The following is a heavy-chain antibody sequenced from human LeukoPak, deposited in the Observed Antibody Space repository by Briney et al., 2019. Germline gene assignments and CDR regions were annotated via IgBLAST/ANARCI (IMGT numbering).Heavy chain of an antibody. V-gene: IGHV3-53*01. D-gene: IGHD2-2*01. Sequence: QTGGSLRLSCAASGFTVSSNYMSWVRQAPGKGLEWVSVIYSGGSTYYADSVKGRFTISRDNSKNTLYLQMNSLRVEDTAVYYCAREGCRRDTSCYRGAFDIWGQGTMVTVSS. CDR1: GFTVSSNY. CDR3: AREGCRRDTSCYRGAFDI. CDR2: IYSGGST. J-gene: IGHJ3*02.